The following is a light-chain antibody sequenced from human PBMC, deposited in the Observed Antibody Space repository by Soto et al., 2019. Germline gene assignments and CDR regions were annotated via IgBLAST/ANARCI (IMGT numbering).Light chain of an antibody. J-gene: IGLJ3*02. CDR1: NGAVTSCFY. CDR3: LVFCDGACV. CDR2: STR. Sequence: QAVVNQEHSLNVSPGGTVTRTCASNNGAVTSCFYPNWFQQKSGQTPRPLIYSTRHPYSWTHARFSGSLLGGKAALTLSFVQHEDEADYYCLVFCDGACVFSVGTMLTVL. V-gene: IGLV7-43*01.